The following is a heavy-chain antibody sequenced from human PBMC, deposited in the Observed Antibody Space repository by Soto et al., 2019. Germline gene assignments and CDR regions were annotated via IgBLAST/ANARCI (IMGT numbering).Heavy chain of an antibody. Sequence: RASVKVSCKASGYTFTSYYMHWVRQAPGQGLEWMGIINPSGGSTSYAQKFQGRVTMTRDTSTSTVYMELSSLRSEDTAVYYCARSITMVRGDNSPGDYWGQGTLVTVSS. CDR1: GYTFTSYY. V-gene: IGHV1-46*01. D-gene: IGHD3-10*01. CDR3: ARSITMVRGDNSPGDY. J-gene: IGHJ4*02. CDR2: INPSGGST.